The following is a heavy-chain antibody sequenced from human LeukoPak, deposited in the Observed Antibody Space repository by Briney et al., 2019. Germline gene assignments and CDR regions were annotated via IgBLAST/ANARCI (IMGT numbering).Heavy chain of an antibody. CDR1: GGSISSYY. CDR2: IYYSGST. J-gene: IGHJ3*02. D-gene: IGHD5-18*01. CDR3: ARVQRSRRGYSYGYAFDI. Sequence: PSETLSLTCTVPGGSISSYYWSWIRQPPGKGLEWIGYIYYSGSTNYNPSLKSRVTISVDTSKNQFSLKPSSVTAADTAVYYCARVQRSRRGYSYGYAFDIWGQGTMVTVSS. V-gene: IGHV4-59*01.